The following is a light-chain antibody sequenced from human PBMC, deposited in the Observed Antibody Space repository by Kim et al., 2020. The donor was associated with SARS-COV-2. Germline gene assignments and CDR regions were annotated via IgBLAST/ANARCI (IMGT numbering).Light chain of an antibody. CDR2: GAS. CDR1: QSVSSSY. V-gene: IGKV3-20*01. J-gene: IGKJ2*01. Sequence: LFAGERATLSCRVSQSVSSSYLAWYQQNPGQAPRLLINGASSRATGIPDRFSGSGSGTDFTLTISRLEPEDFAVYYCQQYGSSPYTFGQGTKLEI. CDR3: QQYGSSPYT.